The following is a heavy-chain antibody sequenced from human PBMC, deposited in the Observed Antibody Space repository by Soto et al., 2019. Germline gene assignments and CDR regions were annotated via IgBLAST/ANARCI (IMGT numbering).Heavy chain of an antibody. V-gene: IGHV3-30*18. D-gene: IGHD5-12*01. CDR2: ISYDGSNK. Sequence: QVQLVESGGGVVQPGRSLRLSCAASGFTFSSYGMHWVRQAPGKGLEWVAVISYDGSNKYYADSVKGRFTISRDNSKNTLYLQMNSLRAEDTAVYYCAQAPYSGYEIDYWGQGTLVTVSS. CDR1: GFTFSSYG. CDR3: AQAPYSGYEIDY. J-gene: IGHJ4*02.